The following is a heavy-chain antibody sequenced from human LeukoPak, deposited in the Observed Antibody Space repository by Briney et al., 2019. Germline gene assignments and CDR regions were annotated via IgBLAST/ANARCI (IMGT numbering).Heavy chain of an antibody. V-gene: IGHV1-46*01. J-gene: IGHJ1*01. CDR2: INPSGGGT. CDR1: GYTFTGYY. D-gene: IGHD3-3*01. CDR3: ARGKTIFGVVITEYFQH. Sequence: ASVKVSCKASGYTFTGYYMHWVRQAPGQGLEWMGIINPSGGGTSYAQKFQGRVTMTRDTSTSTVYMELSSLRSEDTAVYYCARGKTIFGVVITEYFQHWGQGTLVTVSS.